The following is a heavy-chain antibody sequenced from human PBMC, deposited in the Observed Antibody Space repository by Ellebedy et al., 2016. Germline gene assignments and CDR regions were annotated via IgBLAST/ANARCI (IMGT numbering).Heavy chain of an antibody. D-gene: IGHD6-19*01. Sequence: GESLKISCAASGFTFSSCAMSWVRQAPGKGLEWVSAISGSGGSTYYVDSVKGRFTISRDNSKNTLYLQMNSLRAEDTAVYYCAKACGDSSGWTDAFDIWGQGTMVTVSS. CDR1: GFTFSSCA. J-gene: IGHJ3*02. CDR3: AKACGDSSGWTDAFDI. CDR2: ISGSGGST. V-gene: IGHV3-23*01.